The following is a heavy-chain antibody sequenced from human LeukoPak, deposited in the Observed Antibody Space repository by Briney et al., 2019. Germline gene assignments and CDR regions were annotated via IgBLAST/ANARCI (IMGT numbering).Heavy chain of an antibody. V-gene: IGHV3-30*04. D-gene: IGHD1-1*01. CDR3: AKGYGTTGTASSNWFDP. J-gene: IGHJ5*02. CDR1: GFTFSSYT. CDR2: ISYDGSNK. Sequence: GGSLRLSCAASGFTFSSYTLHWVRQAPGKGLEWMAVISYDGSNKYYGDSVKGRFTISRDNSKNTLYLQMNSLRVEDTAVYYCAKGYGTTGTASSNWFDPWGQGTLVTVSS.